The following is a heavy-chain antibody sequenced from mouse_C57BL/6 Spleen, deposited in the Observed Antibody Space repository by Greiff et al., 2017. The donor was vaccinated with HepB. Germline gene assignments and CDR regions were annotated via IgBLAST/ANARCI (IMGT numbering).Heavy chain of an antibody. V-gene: IGHV1-69*01. CDR1: GYTFTSYW. D-gene: IGHD1-1*01. CDR2: IDPSDSYT. Sequence: QVQLQQPGAELVMPGASVKLSCKASGYTFTSYWMHWVKQRPGQGLEWIGEIDPSDSYTNYNQKFKGKSTVTLDKSSSTAYMQLRSLTSEDSAVYYCARFHGSSSWFAYWGQGTLVTVSA. J-gene: IGHJ3*01. CDR3: ARFHGSSSWFAY.